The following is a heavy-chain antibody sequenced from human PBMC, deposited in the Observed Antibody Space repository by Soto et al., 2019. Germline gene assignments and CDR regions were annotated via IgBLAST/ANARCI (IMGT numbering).Heavy chain of an antibody. V-gene: IGHV1-18*01. CDR1: GYSFTRYG. CDR2: INTYNGNT. D-gene: IGHD3-16*01. Sequence: QVQLVQSRAEVKNPGASVKVSCKASGYSFTRYGIAWARQXPGQGLEWMGWINTYNGNTNYAQNLQGRVTLTTDTSTXTXXMELTXLXSNDTAIYYCAMVDVYVTPSPQDVWGQGTTVIVSS. J-gene: IGHJ6*02. CDR3: AMVDVYVTPSPQDV.